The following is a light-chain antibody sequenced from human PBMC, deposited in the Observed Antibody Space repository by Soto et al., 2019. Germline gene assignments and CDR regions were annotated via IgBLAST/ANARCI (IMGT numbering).Light chain of an antibody. Sequence: DIQMTQSPASLAASLGDRITISCRASQTISNYLNWYHQKPGEAPNILIYGSSTLQSGVPSTFSGSGSWTEFTLSISSLQPEDFGTYYCQQSYNVPFTFGPGTKVDVK. V-gene: IGKV1-39*01. CDR1: QTISNY. CDR2: GSS. CDR3: QQSYNVPFT. J-gene: IGKJ3*01.